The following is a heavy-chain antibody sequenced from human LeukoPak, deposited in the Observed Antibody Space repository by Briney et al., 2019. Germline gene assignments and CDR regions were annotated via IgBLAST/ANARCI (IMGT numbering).Heavy chain of an antibody. CDR3: ARADPYCSGGSCSSFAY. D-gene: IGHD2-15*01. Sequence: PGGSLRLSCAASGFTFSSYAMHWVRQAPGKGLEWVAVISYDGSNKYYADSVKGRFTISRDNSKNTLYLQMNGLRAEDTAVYYCARADPYCSGGSCSSFAYWGQGTLVTVSS. CDR2: ISYDGSNK. CDR1: GFTFSSYA. J-gene: IGHJ4*02. V-gene: IGHV3-30-3*01.